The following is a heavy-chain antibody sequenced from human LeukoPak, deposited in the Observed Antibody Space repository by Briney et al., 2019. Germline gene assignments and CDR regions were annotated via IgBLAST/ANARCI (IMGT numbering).Heavy chain of an antibody. D-gene: IGHD1-26*01. V-gene: IGHV1-69*13. J-gene: IGHJ4*02. CDR2: IIPIFGTA. Sequence: SVKVSCKASGGTFSSYAISWVRQAPGQGLEWMGGIIPIFGTANYAQKFQGRVTITADESTSTACMELSSLRSEDTAVYYCARGGSGSYSWDYWGQGTLVTVSS. CDR1: GGTFSSYA. CDR3: ARGGSGSYSWDY.